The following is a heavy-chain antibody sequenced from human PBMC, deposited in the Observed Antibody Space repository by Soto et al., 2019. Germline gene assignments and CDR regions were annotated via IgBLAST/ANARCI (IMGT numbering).Heavy chain of an antibody. D-gene: IGHD6-19*01. CDR1: GFSFSSYW. V-gene: IGHV3-7*01. CDR3: ARNRGWDTLDY. CDR2: IKGDGSEK. J-gene: IGHJ4*02. Sequence: EVQLVESGGGLVQPGGSLRLSCVASGFSFSSYWMKWVRQAPGKGLETVANIKGDGSEKTYVDSVKGRFTISRDNAKNSLYLDMDSLRAEDMAVYYCARNRGWDTLDYWGQGTLVTVSS.